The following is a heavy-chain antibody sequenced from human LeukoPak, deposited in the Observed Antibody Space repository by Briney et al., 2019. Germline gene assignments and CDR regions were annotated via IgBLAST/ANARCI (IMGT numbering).Heavy chain of an antibody. CDR3: AKGSYSSGWDS. V-gene: IGHV3-23*01. J-gene: IGHJ4*02. D-gene: IGHD6-19*01. CDR2: ISGSGGST. CDR1: GFTFSSYA. Sequence: GGSLRLSCAASGFTFSSYAMSWVRQAPGKGLEWVSGISGSGGSTYYADSVKGRFIISRDNSKNTLYLQMNSLRAEDTAVYYCAKGSYSSGWDSWDQGTLVTVSS.